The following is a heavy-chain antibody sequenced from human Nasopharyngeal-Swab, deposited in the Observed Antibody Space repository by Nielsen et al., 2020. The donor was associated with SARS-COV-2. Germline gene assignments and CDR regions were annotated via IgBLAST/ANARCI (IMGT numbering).Heavy chain of an antibody. CDR1: GYTFTSYY. J-gene: IGHJ4*02. D-gene: IGHD6-13*01. Sequence: ASVKVSCKASGYTFTSYYMHWVRQAPGQGLEWMGIINPSGGSTSYAQKFQGRVTMTRDTSTSTAYMELSSLRSEDTAVYYCARSRRIAAAGPPPNYWGQGTLVTVSS. V-gene: IGHV1-46*01. CDR3: ARSRRIAAAGPPPNY. CDR2: INPSGGST.